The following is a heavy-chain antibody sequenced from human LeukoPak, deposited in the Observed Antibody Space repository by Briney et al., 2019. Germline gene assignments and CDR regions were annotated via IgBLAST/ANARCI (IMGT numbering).Heavy chain of an antibody. CDR2: ISGSGGST. J-gene: IGHJ4*02. CDR1: GFTFSSYA. V-gene: IGHV3-23*01. CDR3: ARSIAARIFDY. Sequence: GGSLRLSCAASGFTFSSYAMSWVRQAPGKGLEWVSAISGSGGSTYYADSVKGRFTISRDNSKDTLYLQMNSLRAEDTAVYYCARSIAARIFDYWGQGTLVTVSS. D-gene: IGHD6-6*01.